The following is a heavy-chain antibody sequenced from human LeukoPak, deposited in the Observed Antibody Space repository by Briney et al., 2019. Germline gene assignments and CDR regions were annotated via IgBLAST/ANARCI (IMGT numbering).Heavy chain of an antibody. J-gene: IGHJ4*02. CDR2: IYYSGST. CDR3: ARAGDSSSWYYFDY. V-gene: IGHV4-30-4*01. Sequence: SETLSLTCTVSGGSISSGDYYWSWIRQPPGKGLEWIGYIYYSGSTYYNPSLKSRVTISVDTSKNQFSLKLSSVTAADTAVYYCARAGDSSSWYYFDYWGQGTLVTVSS. D-gene: IGHD6-13*01. CDR1: GGSISSGDYY.